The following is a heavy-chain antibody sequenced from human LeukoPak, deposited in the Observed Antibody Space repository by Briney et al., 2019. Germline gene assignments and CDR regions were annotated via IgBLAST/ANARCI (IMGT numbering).Heavy chain of an antibody. J-gene: IGHJ4*02. V-gene: IGHV4-39*01. CDR2: ISYSGST. CDR3: ARGVGARSSNFVS. Sequence: SETLSLTCTVSGGSVSSSPYSWGWVRQPPEKGLEWIGAISYSGSTYYNPSLKSRVTISVDTSKNQFSLKLRSVTAADTGVYYCARGVGARSSNFVSWGQGMLVTVSS. D-gene: IGHD1-26*01. CDR1: GGSVSSSPYS.